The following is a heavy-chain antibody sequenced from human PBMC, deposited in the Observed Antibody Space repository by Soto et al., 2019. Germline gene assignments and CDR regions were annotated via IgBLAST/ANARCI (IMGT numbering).Heavy chain of an antibody. CDR2: INPNNGAS. V-gene: IGHV1-2*04. D-gene: IGHD4-17*01. Sequence: ASVKVSCKASGYTFSDYHIHWMRRAPGQGLEWIGRINPNNGASNSAQQFQDWVTMTRDASTNTAYMELTRLKSDDTALYSCARRHYGDYFDYWGQGTVVTVSS. CDR1: GYTFSDYH. J-gene: IGHJ4*02. CDR3: ARRHYGDYFDY.